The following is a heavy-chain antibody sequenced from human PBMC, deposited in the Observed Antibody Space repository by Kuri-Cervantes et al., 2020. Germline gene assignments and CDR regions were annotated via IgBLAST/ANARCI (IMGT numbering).Heavy chain of an antibody. CDR1: GGSISSGGYY. J-gene: IGHJ3*02. Sequence: SETLSLTCTVAGGSISSGGYYWSWIRQHPGKGLEWIGYIYYSGSTYYNPSLKSRVTISVDTSKNQLSLKLSSVTAADTAVYYCARFGDYYGSGGYSDAFDIWGQGTMVTVSS. V-gene: IGHV4-31*03. CDR2: IYYSGST. CDR3: ARFGDYYGSGGYSDAFDI. D-gene: IGHD3-10*01.